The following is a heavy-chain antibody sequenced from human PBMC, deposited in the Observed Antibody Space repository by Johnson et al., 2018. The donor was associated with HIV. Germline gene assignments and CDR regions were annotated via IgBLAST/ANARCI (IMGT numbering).Heavy chain of an antibody. Sequence: QEQLVESGGGVVQPGRSLRLSCAASGFTFSNYAMHWVRQAPGKGLEWVAVISYDGSNKYYADSVKGRFTISRDNSKNTLYLQMNSLRAEDTAVYYCAREDDYSNYGSAFDIWGQGTMVTVSS. CDR3: AREDDYSNYGSAFDI. J-gene: IGHJ3*02. D-gene: IGHD4-11*01. CDR1: GFTFSNYA. V-gene: IGHV3-30*04. CDR2: ISYDGSNK.